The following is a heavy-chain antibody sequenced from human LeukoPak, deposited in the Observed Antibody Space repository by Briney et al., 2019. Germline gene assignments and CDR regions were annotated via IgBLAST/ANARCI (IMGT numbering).Heavy chain of an antibody. CDR3: AKGTDYGDYDRYWYFGL. CDR2: ISGSGGST. J-gene: IGHJ2*01. Sequence: GGSLRLSCAASGFTFSSYAMSWVRQAPGKGLEWVSAISGSGGSTYYADSVKGRFTISKDNSKNTLYLQVNSLRAEDTAVYYCAKGTDYGDYDRYWYFGLWGRGTLVTVSS. V-gene: IGHV3-23*01. CDR1: GFTFSSYA. D-gene: IGHD4-17*01.